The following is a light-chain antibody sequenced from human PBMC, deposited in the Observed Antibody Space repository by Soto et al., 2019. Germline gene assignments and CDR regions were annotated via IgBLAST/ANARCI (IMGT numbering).Light chain of an antibody. CDR3: QSYDSILTGSV. Sequence: QSVLTQPTSVSGSPGQSITISCTGNHNDIGTYDYVSWYQQHPGRAPRLLIYGVTTRPSGISDRFSASKSGLTASLTISGLQPEDEADYYCQSYDSILTGSVFGTGTKVTVL. CDR2: GVT. V-gene: IGLV2-14*03. J-gene: IGLJ1*01. CDR1: HNDIGTYDY.